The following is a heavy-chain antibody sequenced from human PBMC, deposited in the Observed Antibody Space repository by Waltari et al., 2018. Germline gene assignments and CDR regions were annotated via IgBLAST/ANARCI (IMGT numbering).Heavy chain of an antibody. CDR3: ARVKSGFDS. CDR2: IYHTGSH. V-gene: IGHV4-34*01. J-gene: IGHJ4*02. CDR1: DGSFTTNY. Sequence: QVQLKPWGAGLLKISETLSLTCEFSDGSFTTNYWSWIRQSPGKGLEWIGEIYHTGSHNYNPSLQNRVTISVDRSKSLFSLEVTSITAADAAIYYCARVKSGFDSWGQGTVVTVSS.